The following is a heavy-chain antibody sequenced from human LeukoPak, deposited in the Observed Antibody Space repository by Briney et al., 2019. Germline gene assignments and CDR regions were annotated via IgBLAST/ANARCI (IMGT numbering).Heavy chain of an antibody. D-gene: IGHD6-6*01. J-gene: IGHJ6*03. Sequence: TGGSLRLSCTASGFTFGDYAMSWVRQAPGKGLEWVGFIRSKAYGGTTEYAASVKGRFTISRDDSKSIAYLQMNSLKTEDTAVYHCTIAARPWENGYYYYYYMDVWGKGTTVTVSS. CDR2: IRSKAYGGTT. CDR3: TIAARPWENGYYYYYYMDV. CDR1: GFTFGDYA. V-gene: IGHV3-49*04.